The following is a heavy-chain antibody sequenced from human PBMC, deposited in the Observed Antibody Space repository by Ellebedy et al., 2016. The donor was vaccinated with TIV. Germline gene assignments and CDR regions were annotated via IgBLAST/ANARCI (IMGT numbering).Heavy chain of an antibody. J-gene: IGHJ4*02. CDR1: GFTFTSYE. Sequence: GESLKISCAASGFTFTSYEMNWVRQAPGKGLEWVSYISSSGYTFSYADSVKGRFTISRDNAKNTLYLQMNSLRAEDTAVYYCASRVTTVTTGGVWGQGTLVTVSS. V-gene: IGHV3-48*03. D-gene: IGHD4-17*01. CDR2: ISSSGYTF. CDR3: ASRVTTVTTGGV.